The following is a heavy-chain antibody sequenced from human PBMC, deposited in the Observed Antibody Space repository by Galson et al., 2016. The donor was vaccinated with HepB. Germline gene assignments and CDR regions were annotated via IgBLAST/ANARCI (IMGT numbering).Heavy chain of an antibody. CDR2: ISTSSSYI. D-gene: IGHD3-10*01. CDR1: GFTFKSYS. Sequence: SLRLSCAASGFTFKSYSMNWVRQTPGKGLEWVSYISTSSSYIFYADSVKGRFTISRDNAKNSLQLQMNSLRAEDTAVYYCARAAGHGHYGSGCRFDYWGQGTLVTVSS. CDR3: ARAAGHGHYGSGCRFDY. J-gene: IGHJ4*02. V-gene: IGHV3-21*01.